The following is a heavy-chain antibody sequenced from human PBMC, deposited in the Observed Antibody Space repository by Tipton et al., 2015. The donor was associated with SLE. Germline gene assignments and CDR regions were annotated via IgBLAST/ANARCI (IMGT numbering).Heavy chain of an antibody. V-gene: IGHV4-39*07. CDR1: GGSISSSSYY. D-gene: IGHD3-9*01. J-gene: IGHJ6*03. CDR2: IYYSGST. CDR3: ARGSLGRHYDIVTGHTYYYFYYMDV. Sequence: TLSLTRTVSGGSISSSSYYWGWIRQPPGKGLEWIGRIYYSGSTYYNPSLKSRVTISVDTSKNQFSLTLSSVTAADTAVYYCARGSLGRHYDIVTGHTYYYFYYMDVWGKGTTVTVSS.